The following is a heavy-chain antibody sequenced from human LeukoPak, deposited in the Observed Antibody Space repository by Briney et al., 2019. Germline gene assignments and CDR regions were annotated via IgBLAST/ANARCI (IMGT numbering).Heavy chain of an antibody. CDR2: IYYSGST. Sequence: SETLSLTCTVSGGSISSYYWSWIRQPPGKGLEWIGYIYYSGSTNYNPSLKSRVTISVDTSKNQFSLKLSSVTAADTAVYYCARDRAGDYGDYYYYMDVWGKGTTVTVSS. CDR1: GGSISSYY. J-gene: IGHJ6*03. V-gene: IGHV4-59*01. CDR3: ARDRAGDYGDYYYYMDV. D-gene: IGHD4-17*01.